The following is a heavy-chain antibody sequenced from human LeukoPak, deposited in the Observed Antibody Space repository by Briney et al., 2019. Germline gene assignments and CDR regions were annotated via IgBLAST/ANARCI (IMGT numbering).Heavy chain of an antibody. Sequence: ASVKASCKASGYTFTGYYMHWVRQAPGQGLEWMGRINPNSGGTNYAQKFQGRVTMTRDTSISTAYMELSRLRSDDTAVYYCARGLRAGGSYYYVYWGQGTLVTVSS. D-gene: IGHD1-26*01. CDR1: GYTFTGYY. CDR2: INPNSGGT. V-gene: IGHV1-2*06. J-gene: IGHJ4*02. CDR3: ARGLRAGGSYYYVY.